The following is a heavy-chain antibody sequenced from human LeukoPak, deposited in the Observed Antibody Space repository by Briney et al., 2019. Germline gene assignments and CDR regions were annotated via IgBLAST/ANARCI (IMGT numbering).Heavy chain of an antibody. CDR1: GFTFSDYY. CDR3: ARDRYGSGRRYYYGMDV. Sequence: TGGSLRLSCAASGFTFSDYYMSWIRQAPGKGLEWVSYISSSGSTIYYADSVKGRFTISRDNAKNSLYLQMNGLRAEDTAVYYCARDRYGSGRRYYYGMDVWGQGTTVTVSS. CDR2: ISSSGSTI. D-gene: IGHD3-10*01. V-gene: IGHV3-11*01. J-gene: IGHJ6*02.